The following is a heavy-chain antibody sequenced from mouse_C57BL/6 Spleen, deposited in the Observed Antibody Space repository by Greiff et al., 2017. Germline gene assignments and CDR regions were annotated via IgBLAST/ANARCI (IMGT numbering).Heavy chain of an antibody. D-gene: IGHD1-3*01. Sequence: QVQLQQSGAELVKPGASVKISCKASGYAFSSYWMNWVKQRPGKGLEWIGQIYPGDGDTNYNGKFKGKATLTADKSSSTAYMQLSSLTSEDSAVYFCARALNPSPGYFDVWGTGTTVTVSS. V-gene: IGHV1-80*01. CDR2: IYPGDGDT. CDR3: ARALNPSPGYFDV. J-gene: IGHJ1*03. CDR1: GYAFSSYW.